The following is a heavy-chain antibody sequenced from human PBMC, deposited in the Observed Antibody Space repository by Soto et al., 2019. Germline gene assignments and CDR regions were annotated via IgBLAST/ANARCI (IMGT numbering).Heavy chain of an antibody. D-gene: IGHD2-15*01. CDR1: GGSISSGAYI. J-gene: IGHJ5*02. CDR3: AGGREAARDCSGSVCYSSNWFDP. CDR2: IFHSGRT. V-gene: IGHV4-31*11. Sequence: QVQLQESGPGLVKPSQTLSLTCAVSGGSISSGAYIWSWIRQYPGKGLEWIGYIFHSGRTYYNPSLQSRVSMSVDTSKNHFSLMLTSVTAADTAVYFCAGGREAARDCSGSVCYSSNWFDPWGQGTLVTVSS.